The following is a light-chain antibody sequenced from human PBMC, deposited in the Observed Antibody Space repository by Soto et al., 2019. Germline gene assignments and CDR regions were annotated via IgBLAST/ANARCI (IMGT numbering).Light chain of an antibody. CDR1: TTDLSGHNY. CDR2: EVT. CDR3: SIVTNTTTPRL. V-gene: IGLV2-14*03. Sequence: QSALTQPASVSGSPGQSVTISCTGTTTDLSGHNYVSWYQQHPGRAPKLIIFEVTKRPSGVSSRFSASKSGNSASLTISGLLADDEGDYYCSIVTNTTTPRLFGGGTKLTVL. J-gene: IGLJ3*02.